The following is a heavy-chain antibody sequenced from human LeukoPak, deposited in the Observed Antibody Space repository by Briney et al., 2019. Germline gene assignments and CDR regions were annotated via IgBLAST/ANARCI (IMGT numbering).Heavy chain of an antibody. CDR2: INPNSGVT. V-gene: IGHV1-2*02. CDR1: GYTFTGYF. Sequence: ASVKVSCKATGYTFTGYFIHWVRQAPGQGLEWMGWINPNSGVTNYAQKFQGRVTMTRDTSISTAYMELSRLRSDDTAVYYCARAYSSGWGNYYYMDVWGKGTTVTISS. CDR3: ARAYSSGWGNYYYMDV. J-gene: IGHJ6*03. D-gene: IGHD6-19*01.